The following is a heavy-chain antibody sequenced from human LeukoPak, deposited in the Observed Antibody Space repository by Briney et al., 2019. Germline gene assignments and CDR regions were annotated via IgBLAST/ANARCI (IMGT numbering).Heavy chain of an antibody. V-gene: IGHV3-66*02. J-gene: IGHJ4*02. D-gene: IGHD1-26*01. Sequence: PGGSLRLSCAASGFTVRSNYMSWVRQAPGKGLEWVSIIYSGGSTYSTDSVKGRFTISRDNSNNTLYLQMNSLRVEDTAVYYCARDEWELLRAYWGQGTLVTVSS. CDR2: IYSGGST. CDR3: ARDEWELLRAY. CDR1: GFTVRSNY.